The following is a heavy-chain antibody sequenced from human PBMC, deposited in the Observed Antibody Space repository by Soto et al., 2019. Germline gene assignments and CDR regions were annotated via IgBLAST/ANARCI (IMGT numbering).Heavy chain of an antibody. CDR3: ARVSVDVPE. D-gene: IGHD5-12*01. CDR2: IDPKSGGT. CDR1: GPTFIAYY. J-gene: IGHJ4*02. Sequence: QLVQSGAEVKKPGASVRVSCKTSGPTFIAYYIHWVRQAPGQGLERMGWIDPKSGGTTYEQKFLGRVTMTRATSINTAYMDLNRLTSDDTAVYYCARVSVDVPEWGQGTLITVSS. V-gene: IGHV1-2*02.